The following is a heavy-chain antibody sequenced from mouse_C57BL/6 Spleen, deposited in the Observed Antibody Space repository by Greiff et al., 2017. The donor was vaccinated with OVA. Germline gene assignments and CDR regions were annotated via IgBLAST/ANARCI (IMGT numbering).Heavy chain of an antibody. J-gene: IGHJ4*01. Sequence: EVKVVESGGGLVKPGGSLKLSCAASGFTFSDYGMHWVRQAPEKGLEWVAYLSSGSSTIYYADTVKGRFTISRDNAKNTLFLQMTSLRSEDTAMYYCARDPYAMDYWGQGTSVTVSS. V-gene: IGHV5-17*01. CDR1: GFTFSDYG. CDR2: LSSGSSTI. CDR3: ARDPYAMDY.